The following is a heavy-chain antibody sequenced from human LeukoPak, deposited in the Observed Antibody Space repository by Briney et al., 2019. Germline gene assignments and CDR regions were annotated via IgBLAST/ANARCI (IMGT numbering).Heavy chain of an antibody. V-gene: IGHV3-30*07. J-gene: IGHJ4*02. D-gene: IGHD5-18*01. CDR3: ARDQDGYGYVFDY. CDR2: ISYDGSNK. CDR1: GFTFSSYA. Sequence: GGSLRLSCAASGFTFSSYAMHWVRQAPGKGLEWVAVISYDGSNKYYADSVKGRFTISRDNSKNTLYLQMNSLRAEDTAVYYCARDQDGYGYVFDYWGQGTLVTVSS.